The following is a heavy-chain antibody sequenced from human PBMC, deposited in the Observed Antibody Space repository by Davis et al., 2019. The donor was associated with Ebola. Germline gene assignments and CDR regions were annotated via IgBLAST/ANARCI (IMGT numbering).Heavy chain of an antibody. J-gene: IGHJ6*02. Sequence: SVKVSCKASGGTFSSYAISWVRQAPGQGLEWMGGTIPILGITNYAQKFQGRVTITADKSTSTAYMELSSLRSENTAVYYCARVRGYCSSSSCPAYGMDVWGQGTTVTVSS. D-gene: IGHD2-2*01. CDR1: GGTFSSYA. CDR2: TIPILGIT. V-gene: IGHV1-69*10. CDR3: ARVRGYCSSSSCPAYGMDV.